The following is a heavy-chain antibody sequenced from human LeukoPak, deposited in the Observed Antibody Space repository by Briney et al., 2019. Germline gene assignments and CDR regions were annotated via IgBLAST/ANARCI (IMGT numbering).Heavy chain of an antibody. V-gene: IGHV1-8*01. CDR3: ARDLDGSGSYYTDY. CDR1: GYTFTSYD. D-gene: IGHD3-10*01. J-gene: IGHJ4*02. Sequence: ASVKVSCKASGYTFTSYDINWVRQATGQGLEWMGWMNPNSGNTGYAQKFQGRVTMTRNTPISTAYMELSSLRSEDTAVYYCARDLDGSGSYYTDYWGQGTLVTVSS. CDR2: MNPNSGNT.